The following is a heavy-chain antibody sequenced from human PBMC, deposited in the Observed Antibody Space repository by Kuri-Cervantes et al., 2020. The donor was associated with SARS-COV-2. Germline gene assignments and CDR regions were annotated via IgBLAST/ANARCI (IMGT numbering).Heavy chain of an antibody. V-gene: IGHV4-34*01. CDR3: ARRGPTTVTTFTSLAEVGFQH. D-gene: IGHD4-17*01. CDR1: GGSFSGYY. CDR2: INHSVST. Sequence: SETLSLTCAVHGGSFSGYYWSWIRQPPGKGLEWIGEINHSVSTNYNPSLKSRVIISVDTSKNQFSLKLSSVTAADTAVYYCARRGPTTVTTFTSLAEVGFQHWGQGTLVTVSS. J-gene: IGHJ1*01.